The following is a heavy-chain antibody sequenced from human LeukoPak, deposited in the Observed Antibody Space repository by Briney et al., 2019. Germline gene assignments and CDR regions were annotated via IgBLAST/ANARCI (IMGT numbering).Heavy chain of an antibody. CDR1: GYTFTSNY. CDR2: ISPSGGST. D-gene: IGHD3-10*01. V-gene: IGHV1-46*01. J-gene: IGHJ6*03. Sequence: ASVKVSCKAFGYTFTSNYMHWVRQAPGQGPEWMGVISPSGGSTTYAQKFQGRVTLTRDMSTSTDYLELSSLRSEDTAVYYCATTRFGETLIDYYYYYMDVWGKGTTVTVSS. CDR3: ATTRFGETLIDYYYYYMDV.